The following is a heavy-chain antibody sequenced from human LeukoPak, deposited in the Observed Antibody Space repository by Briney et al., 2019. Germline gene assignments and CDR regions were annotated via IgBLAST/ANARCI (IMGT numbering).Heavy chain of an antibody. D-gene: IGHD6-19*01. V-gene: IGHV3-9*01. CDR3: AKDSAGTFDY. Sequence: QPGRSLRLSCAASGFTFDDYAMHWVRQAPGKGLEWVSGISWNSGSIGYADSVKGRFTISRDNAKNSLYLQMNSLRAEDTALYYCAKDSAGTFDYWGQGTLVTVSS. CDR2: ISWNSGSI. J-gene: IGHJ4*02. CDR1: GFTFDDYA.